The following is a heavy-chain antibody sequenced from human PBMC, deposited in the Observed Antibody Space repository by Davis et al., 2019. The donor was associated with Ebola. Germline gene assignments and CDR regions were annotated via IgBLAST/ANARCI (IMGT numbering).Heavy chain of an antibody. CDR1: GGSISSSYR. V-gene: IGHV4-4*02. CDR3: ARAEGVAAAGVGYYYGMDV. Sequence: MPSETLSLTCAVSGGSISSSYRWSWVRPPPRKGLEWIGEIFHSGSTNYNPSLKSRVTISVDTTKNQFSMKLHSVSAADTAVYYCARAEGVAAAGVGYYYGMDVWGQGTTVTVSS. J-gene: IGHJ6*02. D-gene: IGHD6-13*01. CDR2: IFHSGST.